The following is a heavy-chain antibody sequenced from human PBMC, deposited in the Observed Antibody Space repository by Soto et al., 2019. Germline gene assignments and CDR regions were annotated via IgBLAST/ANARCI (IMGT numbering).Heavy chain of an antibody. D-gene: IGHD1-26*01. CDR2: ISYDGSNT. V-gene: IGHV3-30*18. CDR1: GFTFSSYG. J-gene: IGHJ1*01. Sequence: QVQLVESGGGVVQPGRSLRLSCAASGFTFSSYGMHWVRQAPGKGLEWVAVISYDGSNTYYADSVKGRFTISRDNSKNTLYLQMNSLRAEDMAVYYCAKDGAGVDSGSYWSYFQHWGQGTLVTVSS. CDR3: AKDGAGVDSGSYWSYFQH.